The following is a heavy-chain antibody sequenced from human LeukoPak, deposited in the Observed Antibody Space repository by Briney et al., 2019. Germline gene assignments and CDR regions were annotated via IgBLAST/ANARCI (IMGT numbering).Heavy chain of an antibody. V-gene: IGHV3-21*01. CDR2: ISSSSSYI. CDR1: GFTFSSYS. Sequence: GGSLRLSCAASGFTFSSYSMNWVRQAPGKGLEWVSSISSSSSYIYYADSVKGRFTISRDNAKNSLYLQMNSLRAEDTAVYYCARGNNYLEYYFDYWGQGTLVTVSS. CDR3: ARGNNYLEYYFDY. J-gene: IGHJ4*02. D-gene: IGHD4-11*01.